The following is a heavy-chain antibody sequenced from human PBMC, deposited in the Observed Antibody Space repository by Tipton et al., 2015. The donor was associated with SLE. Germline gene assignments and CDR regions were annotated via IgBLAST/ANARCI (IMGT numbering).Heavy chain of an antibody. CDR2: TSGSGTNK. V-gene: IGHV3-48*03. D-gene: IGHD6-6*01. Sequence: SLRLSCAASGFRFSSYEMNWVRQAPGKGLEWVSYTSGSGTNKYYADSVKGRFTISRDNAKNSLYLQMNSLRAEDTALYYCTIEYSSSDAFDFWGQGTLVTVSS. J-gene: IGHJ4*02. CDR3: TIEYSSSDAFDF. CDR1: GFRFSSYE.